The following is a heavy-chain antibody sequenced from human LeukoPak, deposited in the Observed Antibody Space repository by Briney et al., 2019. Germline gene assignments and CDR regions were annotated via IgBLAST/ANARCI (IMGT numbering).Heavy chain of an antibody. V-gene: IGHV1-2*06. D-gene: IGHD2-15*01. CDR3: ARGYCSGAICYAYFDY. CDR2: INPNSGDT. CDR1: GYTFTGYY. J-gene: IGHJ4*02. Sequence: ASVKVSCKASGYTFTGYYMHWVRQAPGQGLEWMGRINPNSGDTSYARKFQGRVTMTRDTSISTAYMELSWLRSDDTAVYYCARGYCSGAICYAYFDYWGQGTLVTVSS.